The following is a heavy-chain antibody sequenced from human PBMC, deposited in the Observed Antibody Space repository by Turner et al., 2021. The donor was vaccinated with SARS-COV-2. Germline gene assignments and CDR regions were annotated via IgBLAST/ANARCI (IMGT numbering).Heavy chain of an antibody. D-gene: IGHD3-10*01. CDR3: ARVRTVTCITTTCLPSDAFDL. Sequence: QLQLQESGPGLVKPSETLSLTCTVSGGSITTSSYYWGWNRQPPGKGLGWIGSIHYSGSTYYNASLESRVTISVDTSKNQFSLKLTSVTAADTAVYYCARVRTVTCITTTCLPSDAFDLWGQGTMVPVSS. J-gene: IGHJ3*01. CDR1: GGSITTSSYY. V-gene: IGHV4-39*01. CDR2: IHYSGST.